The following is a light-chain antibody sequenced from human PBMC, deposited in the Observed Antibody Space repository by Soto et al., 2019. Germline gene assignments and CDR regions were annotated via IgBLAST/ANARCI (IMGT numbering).Light chain of an antibody. Sequence: EIVVTQSPATLSVSPGESVTLSCRASQYIGRALAWYLQKPGQVPRLLISEASNRATGIPGRFSGTGSGTEFTLTIHSLQSEDFAVYYCHHYSIWPPYTFGQGTKLEIK. CDR2: EAS. J-gene: IGKJ2*01. CDR1: QYIGRA. CDR3: HHYSIWPPYT. V-gene: IGKV3D-15*01.